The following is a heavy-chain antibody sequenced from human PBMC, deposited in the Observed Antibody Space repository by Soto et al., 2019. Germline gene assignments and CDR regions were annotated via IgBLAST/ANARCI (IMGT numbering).Heavy chain of an antibody. CDR3: ARAPQPAAIHDAGYYYYGMDV. V-gene: IGHV1-69*13. J-gene: IGHJ6*02. D-gene: IGHD2-2*02. CDR1: GCTFSSYA. Sequence: ASVKVSCKASGCTFSSYAISWVRQAPGQGLEWMGGIIPIFGTANYAQKFQGRVTITADESTSTAYMELSSLRSEDTAVYYCARAPQPAAIHDAGYYYYGMDVWGQGTTVTVSS. CDR2: IIPIFGTA.